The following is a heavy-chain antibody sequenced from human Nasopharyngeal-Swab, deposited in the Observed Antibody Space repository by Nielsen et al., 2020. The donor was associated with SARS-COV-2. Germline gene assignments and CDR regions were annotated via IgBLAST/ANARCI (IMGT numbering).Heavy chain of an antibody. CDR1: GGSFSGYY. CDR3: ARASIKHITIFGMVTLNNWFDP. D-gene: IGHD3-3*01. V-gene: IGHV4-34*01. Sequence: GSLRLSCAVYGGSFSGYYWNWIRQPPGKGLEWIGEINHSGSTNYNPSLKSRVTISVDTSKNQFSLKLSSVTAADTAVYYCARASIKHITIFGMVTLNNWFDPWGQGTLVTVSS. J-gene: IGHJ5*02. CDR2: INHSGST.